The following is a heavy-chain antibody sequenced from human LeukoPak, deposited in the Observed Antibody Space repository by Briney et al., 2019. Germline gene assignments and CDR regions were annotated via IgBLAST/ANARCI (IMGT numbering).Heavy chain of an antibody. CDR2: IIPIFGTA. CDR3: ARAPYGSGSYTCLDY. J-gene: IGHJ4*02. Sequence: SVKVSCKASGYTFTSYYMHWVRQAPGQGLEWMGGIIPIFGTANYAQKFQGRVTITTDESTSTAYMELSSLRSEDTAVYYCARAPYGSGSYTCLDYWGQGTLVTVSS. D-gene: IGHD3-10*01. V-gene: IGHV1-69*05. CDR1: GYTFTSYY.